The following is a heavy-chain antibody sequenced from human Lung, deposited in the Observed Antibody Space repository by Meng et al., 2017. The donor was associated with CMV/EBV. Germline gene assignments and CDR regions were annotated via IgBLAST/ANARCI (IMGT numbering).Heavy chain of an antibody. CDR2: IYHSGST. CDR1: GGSMVSTNW. V-gene: IGHV4-4*02. Sequence: QMQLQGSGPGLGGPSGPLSPPCAVSGGSMVSTNWWSWVRQPPGKGLGWIGEIYHSGSTNYNPSLKSRVSISVDKSKNQFSLKLSSVTAADTAVYYCARADKVRFDYWGQGTLVTVSS. CDR3: ARADKVRFDY. J-gene: IGHJ4*02.